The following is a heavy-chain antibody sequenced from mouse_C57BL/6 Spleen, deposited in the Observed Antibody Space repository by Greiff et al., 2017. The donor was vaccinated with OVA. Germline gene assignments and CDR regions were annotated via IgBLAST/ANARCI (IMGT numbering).Heavy chain of an antibody. J-gene: IGHJ4*01. Sequence: EVQLMESGGGLVKPGGSLNLSCAASGFTFSDYGMHWVRQAPEKGLEWVAYISSGSSTIYYADTVKGRFTISRDNAKNTLFLQMTRLRSEDKAMDYYERGYNSNYYYAMDYWGKGTSVTVSS. CDR2: ISSGSSTI. V-gene: IGHV5-17*01. D-gene: IGHD2-5*01. CDR1: GFTFSDYG. CDR3: ERGYNSNYYYAMDY.